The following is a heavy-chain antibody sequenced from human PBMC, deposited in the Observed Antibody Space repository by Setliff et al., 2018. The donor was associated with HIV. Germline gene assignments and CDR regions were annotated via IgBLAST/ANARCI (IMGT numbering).Heavy chain of an antibody. J-gene: IGHJ4*02. D-gene: IGHD3-3*01. Sequence: PSETLSLTCSVSGDSISSGTYYWGWIRQSPGKGLEWIGEISHSGSSNYSPSLESRLTISVDTSKNQVSLKLNSVTAADSAVYYCVRGANFYTPRKRIFDHWGQGVLVTVSS. V-gene: IGHV4-39*07. CDR2: ISHSGSS. CDR1: GDSISSGTYY. CDR3: VRGANFYTPRKRIFDH.